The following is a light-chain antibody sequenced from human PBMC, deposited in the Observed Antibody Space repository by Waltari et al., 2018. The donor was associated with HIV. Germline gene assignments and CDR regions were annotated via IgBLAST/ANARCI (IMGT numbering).Light chain of an antibody. J-gene: IGKJ1*01. V-gene: IGKV2-28*01. CDR2: SGS. CDR3: MQALHKWT. CDR1: HSLLHSTGYKY. Sequence: IVMTPSPLSLPGTPGEPASIPCRSRHSLLHSTGYKYLDWYLQKPGQSPQLLSYSGSNRASGVPDRFGGSGAGTDFTLKISRVEAEDVGVDYGMQALHKWTFGQGTKVEIK.